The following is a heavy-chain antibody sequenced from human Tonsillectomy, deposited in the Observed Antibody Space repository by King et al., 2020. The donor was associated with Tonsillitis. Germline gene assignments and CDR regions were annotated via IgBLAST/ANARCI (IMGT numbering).Heavy chain of an antibody. Sequence: VQLVESGGGLVQPGGSLRLSCAASWLTFTTYWMTLFRQPPGKGLVWGANVDHDGSQQYYVVFVSGRFTIYRGNDKNLLNLQMNSLRVEDTAVYFCARVKRTTWGTNNYGMDVWGQGTTVTVSS. CDR1: WLTFTTYW. V-gene: IGHV3-7*04. CDR3: ARVKRTTWGTNNYGMDV. D-gene: IGHD2/OR15-2a*01. J-gene: IGHJ6*02. CDR2: VDHDGSQQ.